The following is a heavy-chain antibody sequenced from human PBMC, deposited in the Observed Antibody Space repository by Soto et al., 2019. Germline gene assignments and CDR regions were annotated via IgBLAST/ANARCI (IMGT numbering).Heavy chain of an antibody. CDR2: ISYEGSNT. V-gene: IGHV3-30*18. Sequence: QVQLVESGGGVVQPGKSMRLSCAASGFTFSSYGMHWVRQAPGKGLEWVAVISYEGSNTYYADSVKGRFTISRDNSKNTLYLQMNSLRAEDTAVYYCAKESPMATTAFDYWGQGTLVTGSS. CDR1: GFTFSSYG. CDR3: AKESPMATTAFDY. D-gene: IGHD5-18*01. J-gene: IGHJ4*02.